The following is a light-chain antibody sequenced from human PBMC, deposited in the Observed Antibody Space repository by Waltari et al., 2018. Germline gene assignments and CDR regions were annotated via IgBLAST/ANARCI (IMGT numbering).Light chain of an antibody. CDR1: QSVVFSSNNKNY. CDR2: WAS. J-gene: IGKJ2*01. Sequence: DIVLTQSPDSLAVSLGERATINCKSSQSVVFSSNNKNYLAWYQQKPGQPPKLLITWASNRESGVPDRFSGSGSGTDFTLTISSLQAEDVAVYYCQQCYTFPYTFGQGTKLEIK. CDR3: QQCYTFPYT. V-gene: IGKV4-1*01.